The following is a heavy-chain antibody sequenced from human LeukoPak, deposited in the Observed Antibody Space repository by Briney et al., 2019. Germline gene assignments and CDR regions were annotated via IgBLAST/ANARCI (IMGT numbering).Heavy chain of an antibody. CDR1: GFTFSSYA. CDR3: AKPSSSGDAFDI. V-gene: IGHV3-23*01. CDR2: ISGSGGST. J-gene: IGHJ3*02. Sequence: GRSLRLSCAASGFTFSSYAMSWVRQAPGKGLEWVSAISGSGGSTYYADSVKGRFTISRDNSKNTLYLQMNSLRAEDTAVYYCAKPSSSGDAFDIWGQGTMVTVSS. D-gene: IGHD6-19*01.